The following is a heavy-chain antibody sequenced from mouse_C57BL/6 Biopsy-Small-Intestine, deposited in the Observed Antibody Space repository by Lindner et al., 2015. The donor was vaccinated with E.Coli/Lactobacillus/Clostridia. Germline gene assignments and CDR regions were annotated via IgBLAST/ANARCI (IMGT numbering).Heavy chain of an antibody. V-gene: IGHV14-4*01. J-gene: IGHJ4*01. CDR2: IDPENGDT. CDR3: TXGALLSMDY. Sequence: VQLQESGAELVRPGASVKLSCTASGFNIKDDYMHWVKQRPEQGLEWIGWIDPENGDTEYASKFQGKATITADTSSNTAYLQLSSLTSEDTAVYYCTXGALLSMDYWGQGTSVTVSS. CDR1: GFNIKDDY. D-gene: IGHD2-10*01.